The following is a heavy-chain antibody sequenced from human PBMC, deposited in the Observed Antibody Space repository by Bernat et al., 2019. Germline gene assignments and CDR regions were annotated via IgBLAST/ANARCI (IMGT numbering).Heavy chain of an antibody. V-gene: IGHV3-53*04. CDR2: IYSGGST. J-gene: IGHJ3*02. CDR3: ARRAYYYDSSGYYDAFDI. Sequence: EVQLVESGGGLVQPGGSLRLSCAASGFTVSSNYMSWVRQAPGKGLEWVSVIYSGGSTYYADSVKGRFTISRHNSKNTLYLQMNSLRAEDTAVYYCARRAYYYDSSGYYDAFDIWGQGTMVTVSS. CDR1: GFTVSSNY. D-gene: IGHD3-22*01.